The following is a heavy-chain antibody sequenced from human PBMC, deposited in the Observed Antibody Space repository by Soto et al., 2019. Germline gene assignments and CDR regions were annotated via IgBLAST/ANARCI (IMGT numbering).Heavy chain of an antibody. V-gene: IGHV1-24*01. CDR2: FDPEDGET. D-gene: IGHD3-22*01. CDR3: ATENRSVVNYYDSSGFLFDP. Sequence: ASVKVSCKVSGYTLTELSMHWVRQAPGKGLEWMGGFDPEDGETIYAQKFQGRVTMTEDTSTDTAYMELSSLRSEDTAVYYCATENRSVVNYYDSSGFLFDPWGQGTLVTVSS. J-gene: IGHJ5*02. CDR1: GYTLTELS.